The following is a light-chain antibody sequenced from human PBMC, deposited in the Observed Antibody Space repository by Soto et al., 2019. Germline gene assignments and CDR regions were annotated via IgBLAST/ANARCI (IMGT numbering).Light chain of an antibody. V-gene: IGLV2-14*03. CDR2: EVA. Sequence: QSALTQTASVSGSPGQSITMSCTGTSSDVGGYNFVSWYQQHPGKAPKLIVHEVANRLSGVSGRFSGSKSGNTAFLTISGLQAEDEADYYCSAYTTRSAVFGTGTKLTVL. CDR3: SAYTTRSAV. CDR1: SSDVGGYNF. J-gene: IGLJ1*01.